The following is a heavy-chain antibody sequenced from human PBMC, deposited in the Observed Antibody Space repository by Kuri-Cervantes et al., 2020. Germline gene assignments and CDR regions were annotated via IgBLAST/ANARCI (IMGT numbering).Heavy chain of an antibody. CDR3: ARSDSSGYSVDY. D-gene: IGHD3-22*01. CDR1: GFTFDDYA. Sequence: SLKISCAASGFTFDDYAMHWVRQAPGKGLEWVSGISWNSATIGYADSVKGRFTISRDNAQNSLYLQMNSLRAEDTAVYYCARSDSSGYSVDYWGQGTLVTVSS. CDR2: ISWNSATI. V-gene: IGHV3-9*01. J-gene: IGHJ4*02.